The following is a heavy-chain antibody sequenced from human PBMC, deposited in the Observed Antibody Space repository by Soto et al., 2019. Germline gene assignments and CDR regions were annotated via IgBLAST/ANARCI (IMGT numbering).Heavy chain of an antibody. CDR1: GGSISSYY. CDR3: ARGRTPIGWYYFDY. D-gene: IGHD6-19*01. V-gene: IGHV4-59*01. J-gene: IGHJ4*02. CDR2: IYYSGST. Sequence: PSETLSLTCTVSGGSISSYYWSWIRQPPGKGLEWIGYIYYSGSTNYNPSLKSRVTISVDTSKNQFSLKLSSVTAADTAVYYCARGRTPIGWYYFDYWGQGTLVTVSS.